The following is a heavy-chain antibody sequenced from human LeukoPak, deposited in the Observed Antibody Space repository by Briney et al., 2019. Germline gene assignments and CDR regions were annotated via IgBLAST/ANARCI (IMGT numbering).Heavy chain of an antibody. CDR1: GGSISSYY. CDR2: IYTSGST. D-gene: IGHD3-10*01. V-gene: IGHV4-4*07. CDR3: ARLTMVRGVTYYYYYYMDV. Sequence: SETLSLTCTVSGGSISSYYWSWIRQPAGKGLEWIGRIYTSGSTNYNPSLKSRVTTSVDTSKNQFSLKLSSVTAADTAVYYCARLTMVRGVTYYYYYYMDVWGKGTTVTVSS. J-gene: IGHJ6*03.